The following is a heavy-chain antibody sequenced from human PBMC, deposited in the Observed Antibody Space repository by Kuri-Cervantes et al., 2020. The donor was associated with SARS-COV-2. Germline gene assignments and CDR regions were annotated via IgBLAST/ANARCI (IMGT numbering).Heavy chain of an antibody. D-gene: IGHD2-2*01. CDR2: ISYDGSNK. CDR3: ATIAIVVVFNNWFDP. V-gene: IGHV3-30-3*01. J-gene: IGHJ5*02. CDR1: GFTFSSYA. Sequence: GESLKISCAASGFTFSSYAMHWVRQAPGKGLEWVAVISYDGSNKYYADSVKGRFTITRDNSKNTLYLQMNSRRAEDTAVYYCATIAIVVVFNNWFDPWGQGTLVTVSS.